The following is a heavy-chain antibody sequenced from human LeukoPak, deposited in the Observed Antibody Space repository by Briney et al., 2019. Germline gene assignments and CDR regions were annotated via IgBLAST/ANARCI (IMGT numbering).Heavy chain of an antibody. D-gene: IGHD6-13*01. CDR1: GGSFRGYY. Sequence: PSETLSLTCAVYGGSFRGYYWRWIRQPAGKGLGWIGEINHSRSTNYHPSLKSRVTISVDTSKNQFSLKLSSVTAADTAVYYCAIGPNSSRWYYFYYWGQGTLVTVSS. J-gene: IGHJ4*02. V-gene: IGHV4-34*01. CDR2: INHSRST. CDR3: AIGPNSSRWYYFYY.